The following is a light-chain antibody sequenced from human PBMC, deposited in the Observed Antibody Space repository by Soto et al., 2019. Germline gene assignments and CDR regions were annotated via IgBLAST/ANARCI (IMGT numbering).Light chain of an antibody. V-gene: IGKV3-20*01. CDR3: QQYGRSSWA. Sequence: EIVLTQSPGTLSLSPGEEATLSCRASQSVSGNLAWYQQRPGQVPRLLLYRASARAAGIPDRFSGSGSETDYTLTISSLAPEDFAVYYCQQYGRSSWAFGHGTQVEI. J-gene: IGKJ1*01. CDR1: QSVSGN. CDR2: RAS.